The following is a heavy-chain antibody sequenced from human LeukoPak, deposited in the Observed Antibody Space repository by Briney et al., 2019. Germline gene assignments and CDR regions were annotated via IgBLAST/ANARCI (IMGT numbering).Heavy chain of an antibody. Sequence: GGSLRLSCAASGFTFSSYAMSWVRQAPGKGLEWVSAISGSGSSTYYADSVKGRFTISRDNSKNTLYLQMNSLRAEDTAVYYCAKDHWPAASSGWFDPWGQGTLVTVSS. J-gene: IGHJ5*02. D-gene: IGHD2-2*01. CDR1: GFTFSSYA. CDR3: AKDHWPAASSGWFDP. V-gene: IGHV3-23*01. CDR2: ISGSGSST.